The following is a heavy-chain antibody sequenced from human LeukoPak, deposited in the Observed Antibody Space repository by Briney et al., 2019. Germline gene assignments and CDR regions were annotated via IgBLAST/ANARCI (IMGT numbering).Heavy chain of an antibody. D-gene: IGHD3-10*01. Sequence: GKSLRLSCAASGFTFSNYAMHWVRQAPGKGLEWVSLISSGGTYEYYADSVKGRFTISRDNSKNTLYLQLNSLRAEDTAVYYCARDSTYYYDSGSSGPHYFDNWGQETLVTVSS. CDR1: GFTFSNYA. V-gene: IGHV3-30*01. J-gene: IGHJ4*02. CDR3: ARDSTYYYDSGSSGPHYFDN. CDR2: ISSGGTYE.